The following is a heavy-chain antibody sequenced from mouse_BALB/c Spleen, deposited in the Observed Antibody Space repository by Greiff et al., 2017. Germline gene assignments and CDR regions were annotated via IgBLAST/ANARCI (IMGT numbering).Heavy chain of an antibody. Sequence: QVQLKESGAELVRPGASVTLSCKASGYTFTDYEMHWVKQTPVHGLEWIGAIDPETGGTAYNQKFKGKATLTADKSSSTAYMELRSLTSEDSAVYYCTRSGVTMLKDWGQGTTLTVSS. CDR1: GYTFTDYE. V-gene: IGHV1-15*01. CDR2: IDPETGGT. D-gene: IGHD2-13*01. CDR3: TRSGVTMLKD. J-gene: IGHJ2*01.